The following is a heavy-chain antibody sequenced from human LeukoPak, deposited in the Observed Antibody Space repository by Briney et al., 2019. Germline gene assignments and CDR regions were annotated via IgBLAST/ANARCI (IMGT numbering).Heavy chain of an antibody. CDR1: GVTFSSYS. V-gene: IGHV3-23*01. CDR3: AKTTTGYSSGRFPGWPVDY. Sequence: EGSLRLSCAASGVTFSSYSRCWVHHAPGKGLEWVSGIFGSGGSTHYADSVKGRFTISRDNSKNTVYLQMNSLRAEDTAVYYCAKTTTGYSSGRFPGWPVDYWGQGTLVTVSS. CDR2: IFGSGGST. J-gene: IGHJ4*02. D-gene: IGHD6-19*01.